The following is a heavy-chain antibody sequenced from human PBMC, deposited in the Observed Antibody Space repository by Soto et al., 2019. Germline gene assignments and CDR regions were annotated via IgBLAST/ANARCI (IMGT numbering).Heavy chain of an antibody. V-gene: IGHV3-30*18. CDR3: AKDSAIVIFDY. CDR1: GFTFSSYG. CDR2: ISYDGSNK. J-gene: IGHJ4*02. D-gene: IGHD3-16*02. Sequence: QVQLVESGGGVVQPGRSLRLSCAASGFTFSSYGMHWVRQAPGKGLEWVAVISYDGSNKYYADSVKGRFTISRDNSKNTLYLQMNSLRAEDTAVYYCAKDSAIVIFDYWGQGTLVTVSS.